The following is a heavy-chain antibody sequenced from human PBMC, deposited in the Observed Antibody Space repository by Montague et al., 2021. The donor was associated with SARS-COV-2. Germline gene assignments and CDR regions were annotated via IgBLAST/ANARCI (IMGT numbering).Heavy chain of an antibody. D-gene: IGHD3-10*01. CDR2: IWYDGSNK. V-gene: IGHV3-33*01. CDR1: GFTFSSYG. Sequence: SLRLSCAASGFTFSSYGMHWVRQAPGKGLEWVAVIWYDGSNKYYADSVKGRFTISRDNSKNTLYLQMNSLRAEDTAVYYCARDAYGSGSYYFDYWGQGTPVTVSS. CDR3: ARDAYGSGSYYFDY. J-gene: IGHJ4*02.